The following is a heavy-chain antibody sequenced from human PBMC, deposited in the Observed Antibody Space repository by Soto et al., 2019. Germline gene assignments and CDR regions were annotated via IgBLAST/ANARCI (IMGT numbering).Heavy chain of an antibody. J-gene: IGHJ5*02. CDR3: ARDESMVRERWFVP. Sequence: EVQLVESGGGLVQPGGSLRLSCAASGFTFIGYWMHWVRQGPGKGLVWVSRINNDGSDTTYADSVKGRFTISRDNAKNMLYLQKNSLRVEDTAVYYCARDESMVRERWFVPGGQGTLVTVSS. CDR2: INNDGSDT. CDR1: GFTFIGYW. V-gene: IGHV3-74*01. D-gene: IGHD1-26*01.